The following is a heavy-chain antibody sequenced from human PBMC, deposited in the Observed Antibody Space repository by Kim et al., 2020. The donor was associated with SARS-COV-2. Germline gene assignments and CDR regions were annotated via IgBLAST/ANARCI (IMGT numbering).Heavy chain of an antibody. CDR2: YI. J-gene: IGHJ4*02. D-gene: IGHD1-20*01. CDR3: ELISGTTRDY. V-gene: IGHV3-21*01. Sequence: YIYYADSVKGRFTISRDNAKNSLYLQMNSLRAEDTAVYYCELISGTTRDYWGQGTLVTVSS.